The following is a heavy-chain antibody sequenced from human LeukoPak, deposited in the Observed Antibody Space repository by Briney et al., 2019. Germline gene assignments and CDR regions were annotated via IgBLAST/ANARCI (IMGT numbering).Heavy chain of an antibody. V-gene: IGHV3-33*01. J-gene: IGHJ4*02. CDR1: GFTFSSYN. CDR2: IGYDGRNK. CDR3: ARRAGDCSHPYDY. Sequence: PGGSLRLSCAASGFTFSSYNMHWVRQAPGKGLEWVTFIGYDGRNKYYADSVKGRFTISRDNSKNTLYLQMNTLRAEDTAVYYCARRAGDCSHPYDYWGQGTLVTVSS. D-gene: IGHD2-21*01.